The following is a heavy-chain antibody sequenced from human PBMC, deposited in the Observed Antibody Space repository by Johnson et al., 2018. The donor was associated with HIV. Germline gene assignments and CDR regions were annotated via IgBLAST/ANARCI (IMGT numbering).Heavy chain of an antibody. CDR2: IEQDGSEK. Sequence: QVQLVESGGGLVQPGGSLRLSCAASGFTFSSYAMHWVRQAPGKGLEWVANIEQDGSEKYYADSVKGRFTISRDNSKNTLYLQMNSLRAEDTAVYYCARDGTTTYAFDIWGQGTMVTVSS. J-gene: IGHJ3*02. CDR3: ARDGTTTYAFDI. V-gene: IGHV3-30*04. D-gene: IGHD1-7*01. CDR1: GFTFSSYA.